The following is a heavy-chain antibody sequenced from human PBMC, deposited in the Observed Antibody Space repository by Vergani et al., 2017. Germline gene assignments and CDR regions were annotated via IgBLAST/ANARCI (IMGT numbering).Heavy chain of an antibody. CDR2: ISYDGNNK. V-gene: IGHV3-30*04. CDR3: ARDDGIAVAGTGAY. Sequence: VQLLESGGGSVQPGGSLRLSCAASGFTFSSYAMHWVRQAPGKGLEWVAVISYDGNNKYYADSVKGRFTISRDNSKNTLYLQMTSWRAEETAVYYCARDDGIAVAGTGAYWGQGTLVTVSS. D-gene: IGHD6-19*01. J-gene: IGHJ4*02. CDR1: GFTFSSYA.